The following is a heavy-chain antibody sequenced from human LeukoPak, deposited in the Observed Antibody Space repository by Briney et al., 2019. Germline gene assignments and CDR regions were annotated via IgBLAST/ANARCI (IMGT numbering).Heavy chain of an antibody. D-gene: IGHD6-13*01. CDR3: ASEAAAATGFDY. V-gene: IGHV3-66*01. Sequence: GGSLRLSCAASGFTVSSNYMSWVRQAPGKGLEWVSVIYSGGSTYYADSVKGRFTISRDNSKNTLYLQMNSLRAEDTAVYYCASEAAAATGFDYWGQGTLVTVSS. J-gene: IGHJ4*02. CDR1: GFTVSSNY. CDR2: IYSGGST.